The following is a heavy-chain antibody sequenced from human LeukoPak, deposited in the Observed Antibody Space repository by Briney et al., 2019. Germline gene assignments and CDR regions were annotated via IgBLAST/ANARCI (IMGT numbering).Heavy chain of an antibody. V-gene: IGHV3-7*02. CDR2: IKPDGSEK. CDR1: GFTFSSYW. Sequence: PGRSLRLSCAASGFTFSSYWMSWVRQAPGRGLEWVATIKPDGSEKYYVDSVKGRFTMSRDNAKNSLYLQMNSLRAEDTAVYYCARAFGYSSGFDYWGQGTLVTVSS. CDR3: ARAFGYSSGFDY. J-gene: IGHJ4*02. D-gene: IGHD6-19*01.